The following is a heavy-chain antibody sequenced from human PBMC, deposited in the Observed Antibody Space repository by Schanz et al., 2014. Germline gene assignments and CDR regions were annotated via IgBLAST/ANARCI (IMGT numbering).Heavy chain of an antibody. V-gene: IGHV3-23*01. CDR2: INSVGSNT. CDR1: TFTFDHYA. J-gene: IGHJ4*02. D-gene: IGHD2-8*02. CDR3: AKSLESCPGGRCSRGYFDY. Sequence: EVQLLESGGGLVQPGGSLRLSCSASTFTFDHYAMTWVRQAPGKGLEWVARINSVGSNTDYADSVTGRFTISRDNAKNTLYLQMTSLRAEDTAVYYCAKSLESCPGGRCSRGYFDYWGQGTLVTVSS.